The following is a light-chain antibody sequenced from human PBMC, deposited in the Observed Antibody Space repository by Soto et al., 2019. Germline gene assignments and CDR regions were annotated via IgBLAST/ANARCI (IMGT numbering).Light chain of an antibody. Sequence: DIQMTQSPSTLSTSIGDRVTITCRASQSIGSWLAWYQQKAGKAPKLLIYKTSNLQSGVPSRFSGSGFGTEFTLTISSLQPDDFATYYCQQYSSFPWTFGQGTKVDIK. CDR1: QSIGSW. J-gene: IGKJ1*01. V-gene: IGKV1-5*03. CDR2: KTS. CDR3: QQYSSFPWT.